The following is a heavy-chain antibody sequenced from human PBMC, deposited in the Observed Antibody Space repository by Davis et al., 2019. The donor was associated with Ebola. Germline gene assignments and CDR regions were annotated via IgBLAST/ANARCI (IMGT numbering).Heavy chain of an antibody. V-gene: IGHV4-30-4*01. CDR2: IYYSGST. D-gene: IGHD6-19*01. J-gene: IGHJ4*02. CDR1: GGSISSGDYY. Sequence: MPSETLSLTCTVSGGSISSGDYYWSWVRQPPGKGLEWIGYIYYSGSTYYNPSLKSRVTISVDTSKNQFSLKLSSVTAADTAVYYCARVQSDYFDYWGQGTLVTVSS. CDR3: ARVQSDYFDY.